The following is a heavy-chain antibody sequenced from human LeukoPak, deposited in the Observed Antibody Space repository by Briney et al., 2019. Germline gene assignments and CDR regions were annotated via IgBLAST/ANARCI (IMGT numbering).Heavy chain of an antibody. J-gene: IGHJ5*02. Sequence: SETLSLTCTVSGGSISSGGYYWSWIRQHPGKGLEWIGYIYYSGSTYYNPSLKSRVTISVDTSKSQFSLKLSSVTAADTAVYYCARGPSIVVVPAAMNWFDPWGQGTLVTVSS. V-gene: IGHV4-31*03. D-gene: IGHD2-2*01. CDR2: IYYSGST. CDR1: GGSISSGGYY. CDR3: ARGPSIVVVPAAMNWFDP.